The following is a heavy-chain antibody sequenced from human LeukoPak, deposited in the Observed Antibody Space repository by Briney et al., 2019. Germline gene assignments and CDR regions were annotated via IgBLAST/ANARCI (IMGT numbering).Heavy chain of an antibody. Sequence: GESLKISCKGSGYSFTNYWIGWVRQMPGKGLEWLGIIYPGDSDTRYSPSFQGQVTISADKSISTAYLQWGSLKASDTAMYYCARSQGYCSGGSCLQGDWFDPWGQGTLVTVSS. V-gene: IGHV5-51*01. CDR3: ARSQGYCSGGSCLQGDWFDP. CDR2: IYPGDSDT. J-gene: IGHJ5*02. D-gene: IGHD2-15*01. CDR1: GYSFTNYW.